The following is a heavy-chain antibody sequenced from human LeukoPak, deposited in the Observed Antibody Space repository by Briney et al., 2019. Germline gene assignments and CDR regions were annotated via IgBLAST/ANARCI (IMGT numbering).Heavy chain of an antibody. D-gene: IGHD3-10*01. CDR3: ARSPPPNGYYYGSGSLLNAFDI. CDR1: GGSISSYY. CDR2: IYYSGST. V-gene: IGHV4-59*01. J-gene: IGHJ3*02. Sequence: PSETLSLTCTVSGGSISSYYWSWIRQPPGKGLEWIGNIYYSGSTNYNPSLKSRVTISVDTPKNQFSPKLSSVTAADTAVYYCARSPPPNGYYYGSGSLLNAFDIWGQGTMVTVSS.